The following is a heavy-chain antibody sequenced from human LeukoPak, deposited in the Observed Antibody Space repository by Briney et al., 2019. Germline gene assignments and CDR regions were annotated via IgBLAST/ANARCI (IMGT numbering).Heavy chain of an antibody. D-gene: IGHD5-18*01. CDR2: ISYDGSNK. CDR1: GFTFSSYG. Sequence: GRSLRLSCAASGFTFSSYGMHWVRQAPGKGLEWVAVISYDGSNKYYADSVKGRFTISRDNSKNTLYLQMNSLRAEDTAVYYCAKHFGSSYGYYAYWGQGTLVTVSS. CDR3: AKHFGSSYGYYAY. V-gene: IGHV3-30*18. J-gene: IGHJ4*02.